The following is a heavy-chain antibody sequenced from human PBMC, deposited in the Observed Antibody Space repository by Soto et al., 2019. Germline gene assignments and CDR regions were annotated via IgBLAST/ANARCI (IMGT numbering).Heavy chain of an antibody. CDR2: IDTSGGDT. CDR1: GYTFNRHY. CDR3: AKRRGVGLTRSSFDY. J-gene: IGHJ4*02. D-gene: IGHD1-26*01. Sequence: QVQLVQSGAEVRKPGASVKVSCKASGYTFNRHYIQWVRQAPGQGLEWMGMIDTSGGDTNYAKKFQGRVTLTSDTSTSTVYMELSRLRSEDTAVYYCAKRRGVGLTRSSFDYWGPGPLVIVSS. V-gene: IGHV1-46*02.